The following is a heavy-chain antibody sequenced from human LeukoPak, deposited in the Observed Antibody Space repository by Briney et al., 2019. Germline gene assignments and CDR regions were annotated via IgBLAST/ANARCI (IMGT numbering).Heavy chain of an antibody. V-gene: IGHV1-18*01. D-gene: IGHD1-26*01. J-gene: IGHJ4*02. CDR2: ISAYNGNT. CDR3: ARVQWQITHDSGAQTDY. CDR1: GYTCTSYG. Sequence: ASVKVSCKASGYTCTSYGISWVRQAPGQGLEWMGWISAYNGNTNYAQKLQGRVTMATDTSTSTAYMELRSLRSDVTAVYYCARVQWQITHDSGAQTDYWGQGTLVTVSS.